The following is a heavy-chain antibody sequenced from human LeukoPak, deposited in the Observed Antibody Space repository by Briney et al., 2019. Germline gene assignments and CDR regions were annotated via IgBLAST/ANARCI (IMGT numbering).Heavy chain of an antibody. CDR2: ISAYNGNT. J-gene: IGHJ4*02. Sequence: ASVKVSCKASGYTFTSYGISWVRQAPGQGLEWMGWISAYNGNTNYAQKLQGRVTMTTDTSTSTAYMELRSLRSDDTAVYYCARIGGRGGSGSYAYFDYWGQGTLVTVSS. D-gene: IGHD3-10*01. V-gene: IGHV1-18*01. CDR1: GYTFTSYG. CDR3: ARIGGRGGSGSYAYFDY.